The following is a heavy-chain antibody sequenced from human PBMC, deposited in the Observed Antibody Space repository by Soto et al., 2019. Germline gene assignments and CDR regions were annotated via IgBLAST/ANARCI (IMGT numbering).Heavy chain of an antibody. V-gene: IGHV3-23*01. Sequence: GGSLRLSCAASGFIFSSYAMSWVRQAPGKGLEWVSAISGSGGSPYNADSVKGRFTISRDNSKNTLYLQMNSLRAEDTAVYYCATQRGGYHYGITNDAFDIWGQGTMVIVSS. CDR1: GFIFSSYA. CDR2: ISGSGGSP. J-gene: IGHJ3*02. D-gene: IGHD5-18*01. CDR3: ATQRGGYHYGITNDAFDI.